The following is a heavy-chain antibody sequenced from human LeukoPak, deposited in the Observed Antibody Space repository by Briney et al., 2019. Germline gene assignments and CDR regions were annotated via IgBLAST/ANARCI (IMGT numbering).Heavy chain of an antibody. D-gene: IGHD6-13*01. V-gene: IGHV4-4*07. J-gene: IGHJ4*02. Sequence: SETLPLTCTVSGGSINFYYWSWIRQPAGKGLEWSGRIYSTGSTNYSPSLKSRVTMSVDKSKNQFSLNLSSVTAADTAVYYCARGIADPYSFDSWGQGTLVTVSS. CDR3: ARGIADPYSFDS. CDR1: GGSINFYY. CDR2: IYSTGST.